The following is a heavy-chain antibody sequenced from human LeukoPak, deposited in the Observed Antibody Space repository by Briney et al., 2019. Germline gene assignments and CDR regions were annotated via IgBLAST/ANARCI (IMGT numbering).Heavy chain of an antibody. CDR3: ASEPYGSGSPSEY. J-gene: IGHJ4*02. V-gene: IGHV4-39*01. CDR1: GGSISSTSNH. Sequence: SETLSLTCTVSGGSISSTSNHWGWIRQPPGKGLEWIGSIYYSGSTYYNPSLKSRLTISVDTSKNQFSLKLSSVTAADTAVYYCASEPYGSGSPSEYWGQGILVTVSS. CDR2: IYYSGST. D-gene: IGHD3-10*01.